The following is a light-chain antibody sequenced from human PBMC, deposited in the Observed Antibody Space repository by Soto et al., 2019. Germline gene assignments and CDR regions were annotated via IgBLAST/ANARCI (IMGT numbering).Light chain of an antibody. Sequence: EIVMTQSPVTLSVSPGDRATLSCRASQSIGTYLAWYQQRPGQAPRLLIYGASTRATGVPGRFSGSGSGTDFTLTISSLQSEDFAIYYCQPYNNWPSWTFGQGTKVEIK. V-gene: IGKV3-15*01. CDR1: QSIGTY. CDR3: QPYNNWPSWT. CDR2: GAS. J-gene: IGKJ1*01.